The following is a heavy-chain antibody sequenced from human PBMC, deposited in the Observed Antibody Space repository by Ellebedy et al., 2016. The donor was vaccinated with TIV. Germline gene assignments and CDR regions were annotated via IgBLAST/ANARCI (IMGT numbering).Heavy chain of an antibody. V-gene: IGHV3-21*06. CDR3: AKDYTDHDAFDI. CDR1: GFTFSNYN. J-gene: IGHJ3*02. CDR2: IRSTGSDK. Sequence: PGGSLRLSCVASGFTFSNYNMNWVRQSPGKGLEWVSSIRSTGSDKYYAESVKGRFTISRDNAQTTLFLQMNSLRVEDTAVYYCAKDYTDHDAFDIWGQGTMVTVSS.